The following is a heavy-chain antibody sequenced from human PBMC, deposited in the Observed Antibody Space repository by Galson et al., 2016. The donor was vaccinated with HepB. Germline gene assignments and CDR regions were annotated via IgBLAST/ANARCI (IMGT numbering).Heavy chain of an antibody. J-gene: IGHJ6*02. CDR2: IDWDDDK. Sequence: PALVKPTQTLTLTCTFSGFSLSTSGMCVSWIRQPPGRALEWLALIDWDDDKYYSTSLKTRLTISKDTSKNQVVLTMTNMDPVDTATYYCVRIPLLLLRFGYRKTTFYGMDVWGQGTTVTVSS. V-gene: IGHV2-70*01. D-gene: IGHD3-10*01. CDR3: VRIPLLLLRFGYRKTTFYGMDV. CDR1: GFSLSTSGMC.